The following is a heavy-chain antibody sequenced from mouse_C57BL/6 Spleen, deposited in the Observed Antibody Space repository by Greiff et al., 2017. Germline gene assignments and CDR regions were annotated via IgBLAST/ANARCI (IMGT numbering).Heavy chain of an antibody. Sequence: EVKLMESGGGLVKPGGSLKLSCAASGFTFSDYGMHWVRQAPEKGLEWVAYISSGSSTIYYADTVKGRFTISRDNAKNTLFLQMTSLRSEDTAMYYCADGSWFAYWGQGPLVTVSA. CDR2: ISSGSSTI. J-gene: IGHJ3*01. CDR3: ADGSWFAY. V-gene: IGHV5-17*01. CDR1: GFTFSDYG.